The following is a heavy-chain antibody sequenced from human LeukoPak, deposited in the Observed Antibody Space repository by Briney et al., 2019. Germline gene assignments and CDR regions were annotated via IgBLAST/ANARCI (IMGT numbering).Heavy chain of an antibody. CDR3: TREAGTTPFDY. CDR1: GFNFSSYG. D-gene: IGHD1-1*01. V-gene: IGHV3-33*01. CDR2: IWFDGSNI. J-gene: IGHJ4*02. Sequence: GGSLRLSCAASGFNFSSYGMHWVRQAPGKGLEWVTSIWFDGSNIHYADSVKGRVIISRDNSKSALYLQMNSLRVEDTAVYYCTREAGTTPFDYWGQGTLVTVSS.